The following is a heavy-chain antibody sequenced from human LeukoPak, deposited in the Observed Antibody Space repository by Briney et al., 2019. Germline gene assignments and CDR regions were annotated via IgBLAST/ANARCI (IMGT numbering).Heavy chain of an antibody. V-gene: IGHV4-61*02. Sequence: PSQTLSLTCTVSGGSISSGSYYWSWIRQPAGKGLEWIGRIYTSGSTNYNPSLKSRVTISVDPSKNRFSLKLSSVTAADTAVYYCARFGGGMYSSSSGNWFDPWGQGTLVTVSS. CDR3: ARFGGGMYSSSSGNWFDP. CDR1: GGSISSGSYY. J-gene: IGHJ5*02. CDR2: IYTSGST. D-gene: IGHD6-6*01.